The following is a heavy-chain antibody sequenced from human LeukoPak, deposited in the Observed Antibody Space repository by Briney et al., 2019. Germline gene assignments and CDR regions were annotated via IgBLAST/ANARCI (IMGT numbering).Heavy chain of an antibody. CDR3: ARGMAAFGVVISLPRN. CDR1: GYTFTSYA. J-gene: IGHJ4*02. CDR2: INTNTGNP. Sequence: ASVKVSCKASGYTFTSYAMNWVRQAPGQGLEWMGWINTNTGNPTYAQGFTGRFVFSLDTSVSTAYLQISSLKAEDTAVYYCARGMAAFGVVISLPRNWGQGTLVTVSS. D-gene: IGHD3-3*01. V-gene: IGHV7-4-1*02.